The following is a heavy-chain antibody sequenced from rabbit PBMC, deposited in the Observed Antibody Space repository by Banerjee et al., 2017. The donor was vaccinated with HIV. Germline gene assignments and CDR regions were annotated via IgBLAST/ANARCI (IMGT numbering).Heavy chain of an antibody. CDR2: IDAGSSGST. CDR1: GFSFSSSYW. V-gene: IGHV1S40*01. J-gene: IGHJ4*01. D-gene: IGHD1-1*01. CDR3: ARDDAISGSGWCFNL. Sequence: QSLEESGGGLVKPGASLTLTCTASGFSFSSSYWICCGRQAPGKGLEWSACIDAGSSGSTYYSTWGRGRLSITNTSSTTVTLQLISLTAADTATYFCARDDAISGSGWCFNLWGPGTLVTVS.